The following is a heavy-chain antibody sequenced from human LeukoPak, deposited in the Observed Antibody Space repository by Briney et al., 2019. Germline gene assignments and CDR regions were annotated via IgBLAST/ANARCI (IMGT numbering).Heavy chain of an antibody. D-gene: IGHD3-22*01. J-gene: IGHJ6*02. Sequence: SETLSLTCTVSGGSISSGGYYWSWIRQHPGKGLGWIGYIYYSGSTYYNPSLKSRVTISVDTSKNQFSLKLSSVTAADTAVYYCASLYYYDSSGYPDYYYYGMDVWGQGTTVTVSS. CDR2: IYYSGST. CDR3: ASLYYYDSSGYPDYYYYGMDV. V-gene: IGHV4-31*03. CDR1: GGSISSGGYY.